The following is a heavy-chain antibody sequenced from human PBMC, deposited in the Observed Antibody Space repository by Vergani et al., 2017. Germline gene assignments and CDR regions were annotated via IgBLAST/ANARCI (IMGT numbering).Heavy chain of an antibody. D-gene: IGHD3-22*01. CDR1: GFTFSSYA. CDR2: ISGSGGST. Sequence: EVQLLESGGGLVQPGGSLRLSCAASGFTFSSYAMSWVRQAPGKGLEWVSAISGSGGSTYYADSVKGRFTISRGNSKNTLYLQMNSLRAEDTAVYYCAKSREYYDSSGRSAFDIWGQGTMVTVSS. CDR3: AKSREYYDSSGRSAFDI. J-gene: IGHJ3*02. V-gene: IGHV3-23*01.